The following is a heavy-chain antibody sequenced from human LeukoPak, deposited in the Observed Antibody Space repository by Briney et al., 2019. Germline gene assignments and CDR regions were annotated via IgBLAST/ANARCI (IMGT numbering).Heavy chain of an antibody. J-gene: IGHJ4*02. CDR3: ARDQVEYSSSSGSFDY. CDR2: ISYDGSNK. Sequence: PGRSLRLSCAASGFTFSSYAMHWVRQAPGKGLEWVAVISYDGSNKYYADSVKGRFTISRDNSKNTLYLQMNSLRAEDTAVYYCARDQVEYSSSSGSFDYWGQGTLVTVFS. D-gene: IGHD6-6*01. V-gene: IGHV3-30-3*01. CDR1: GFTFSSYA.